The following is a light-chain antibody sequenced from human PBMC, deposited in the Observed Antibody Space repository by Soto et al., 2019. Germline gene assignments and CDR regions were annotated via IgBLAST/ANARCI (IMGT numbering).Light chain of an antibody. J-gene: IGLJ1*01. Sequence: QSALTQPASVSGSPGQSITISCTGPISDVGSYNLVSWYQQHPGKAPKLMIYEVSKRPSGVSNRFSGSKSGNTASLTISGLQAEDEADYYCCSYAGSSSYVFGTGTKLTVL. V-gene: IGLV2-23*02. CDR3: CSYAGSSSYV. CDR1: ISDVGSYNL. CDR2: EVS.